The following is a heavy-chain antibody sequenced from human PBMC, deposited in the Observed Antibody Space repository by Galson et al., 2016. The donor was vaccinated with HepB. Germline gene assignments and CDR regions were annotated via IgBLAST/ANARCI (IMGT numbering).Heavy chain of an antibody. CDR3: AKGAGGWYDY. CDR1: GYIFTRYY. Sequence: SVKVSCKASGYIFTRYYIHWVRQAPGQRLEWMGWIHAGNGNTRYSQKFQGRVTITRDSSATTAYMEVSSLTSEDSAIYYCAKGAGGWYDYWGQGTLVTVSA. V-gene: IGHV1-3*01. CDR2: IHAGNGNT. D-gene: IGHD6-19*01. J-gene: IGHJ4*02.